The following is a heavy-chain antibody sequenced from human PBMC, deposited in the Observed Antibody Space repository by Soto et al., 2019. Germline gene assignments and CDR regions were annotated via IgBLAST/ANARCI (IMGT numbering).Heavy chain of an antibody. CDR1: GFTFSSYA. CDR2: FSGSGTVT. V-gene: IGHV3-23*01. CDR3: AKDRTTVTTYDALDI. J-gene: IGHJ3*02. D-gene: IGHD4-17*01. Sequence: GGSLRLSCAASGFTFSSYAMSWVRQAPGKGLEWVSVFSGSGTVTHYANSVKGRFTISRDNSRNTLYLQMNSLRAEDTAVYYCAKDRTTVTTYDALDIWGQGTMVTVSS.